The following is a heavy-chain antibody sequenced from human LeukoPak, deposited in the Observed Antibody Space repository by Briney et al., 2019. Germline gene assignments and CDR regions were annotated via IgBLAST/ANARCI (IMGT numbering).Heavy chain of an antibody. V-gene: IGHV3-23*01. D-gene: IGHD6-13*01. CDR2: ISGSGGST. CDR3: AKAGSPAYSSSWYYFDY. Sequence: GGSLRLSCAASGFTFSSYAMSWVRQAPGKGLEWVSAISGSGGSTYYADSVKGRFTISRDNSKNTLYLQMNSLRAEDTAVYYCAKAGSPAYSSSWYYFDYWGQGTLVTASS. J-gene: IGHJ4*02. CDR1: GFTFSSYA.